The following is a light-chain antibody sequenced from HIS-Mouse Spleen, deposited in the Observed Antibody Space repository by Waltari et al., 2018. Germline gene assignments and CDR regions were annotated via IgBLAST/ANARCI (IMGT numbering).Light chain of an antibody. V-gene: IGLV2-14*03. CDR2: DVS. CDR3: SSYTSSSFNVV. Sequence: QSALTQPASVSGSPGQSITISCPGTSSDVGGYNYVSWYHQHPGKAPKLMIYDVSNRPSGVSNRFSGSKSGNTASLTISGLQAEDEADYYCSSYTSSSFNVVFGGGTKLTVL. J-gene: IGLJ2*01. CDR1: SSDVGGYNY.